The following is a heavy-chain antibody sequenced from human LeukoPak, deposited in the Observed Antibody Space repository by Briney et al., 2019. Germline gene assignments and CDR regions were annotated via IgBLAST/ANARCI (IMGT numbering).Heavy chain of an antibody. CDR1: GYTFTSYY. CDR3: ARFRYDYVWGSYRYRYYFDY. D-gene: IGHD3-16*02. V-gene: IGHV1-46*01. CDR2: INPSGGST. J-gene: IGHJ4*02. Sequence: GASVKVSCKASGYTFTSYYMHWVRQAPGQGLEWMGIINPSGGSTSYAQKFQGRVTMTRDTSTSTVYMELSSLRSEDTAVYYCARFRYDYVWGSYRYRYYFDYWGQGTLVTVSS.